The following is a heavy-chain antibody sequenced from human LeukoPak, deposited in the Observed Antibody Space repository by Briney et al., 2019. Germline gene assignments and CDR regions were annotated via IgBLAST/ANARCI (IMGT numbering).Heavy chain of an antibody. Sequence: PSETLSLTCTVSGGSISSYYWSWIRQPAGKGLEWIGRIYTSGSTNYNPSLKSRVTMSVDTSKNQFSLKLSSVTAADTAVYYCARRGVVGTPLYGMDVWGQGTTVTVSS. CDR3: ARRGVVGTPLYGMDV. CDR2: IYTSGST. V-gene: IGHV4-4*07. CDR1: GGSISSYY. D-gene: IGHD1-26*01. J-gene: IGHJ6*02.